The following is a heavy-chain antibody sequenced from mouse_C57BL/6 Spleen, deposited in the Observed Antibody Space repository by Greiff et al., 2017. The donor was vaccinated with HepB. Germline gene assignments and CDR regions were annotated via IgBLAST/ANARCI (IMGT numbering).Heavy chain of an antibody. J-gene: IGHJ4*01. CDR3: ARYPSYDYDEGNYAMDY. Sequence: VQLQQSGAELARPGASVKLSCKASGYTFTSYGISWVKQRTGQGLEWIGEIYPRSGNTYYNEKFKGKATLTADKSSSTAYMEHRSLTSEDSAVYFCARYPSYDYDEGNYAMDYWGQGTSVTVSS. D-gene: IGHD2-4*01. V-gene: IGHV1-81*01. CDR2: IYPRSGNT. CDR1: GYTFTSYG.